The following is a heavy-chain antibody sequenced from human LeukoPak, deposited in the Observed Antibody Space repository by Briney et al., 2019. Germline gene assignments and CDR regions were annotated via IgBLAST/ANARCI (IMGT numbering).Heavy chain of an antibody. D-gene: IGHD6-13*01. CDR3: ARWGYSRIFDY. V-gene: IGHV4-39*07. CDR2: IHYDGAT. Sequence: PSETLSLTCSVSGGSISGRRYYWGWIRQPPGRGLEWIGSIHYDGATYYNPSLKSRVTISVDTSMNQFSLKLSSVTAADTAVYYCARWGYSRIFDYWGQGTLVTVSS. CDR1: GGSISGRRYY. J-gene: IGHJ4*02.